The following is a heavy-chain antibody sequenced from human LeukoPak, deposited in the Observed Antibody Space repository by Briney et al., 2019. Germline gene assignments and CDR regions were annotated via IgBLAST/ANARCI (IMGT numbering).Heavy chain of an antibody. D-gene: IGHD6-19*01. J-gene: IGHJ4*02. CDR2: ISYDGSNK. Sequence: GGSLRLSCAASGFTFSRYGMHWVRQAPGKGGEGVAVISYDGSNKYYADSVKGRFTISRDNSKNTLYLQMNSLRAEDTAVYYCAKDRGSSGWYSGYWGQGTLVTVSS. CDR1: GFTFSRYG. V-gene: IGHV3-30*18. CDR3: AKDRGSSGWYSGY.